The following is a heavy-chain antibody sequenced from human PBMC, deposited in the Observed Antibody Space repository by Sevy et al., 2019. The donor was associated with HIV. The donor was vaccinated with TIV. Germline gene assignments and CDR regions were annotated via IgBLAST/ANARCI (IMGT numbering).Heavy chain of an antibody. CDR1: GFTFTSYS. J-gene: IGHJ6*02. Sequence: GGSLRLSCAASGFTFTSYSLNWVRQTPGKGLEWVSTISSRSDYIYYRDSVQGRFTISRDNAMNSVDLQMNSLRVEDTGIYYCARDPGVRLLGRLPQAFYGMDVWGQGTTVTVSS. CDR2: ISSRSDYI. CDR3: ARDPGVRLLGRLPQAFYGMDV. D-gene: IGHD3-3*01. V-gene: IGHV3-21*06.